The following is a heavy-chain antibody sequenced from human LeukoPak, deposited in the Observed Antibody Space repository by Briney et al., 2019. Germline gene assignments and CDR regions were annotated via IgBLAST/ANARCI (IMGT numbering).Heavy chain of an antibody. CDR2: ISYSGST. Sequence: SETLSLTCTVSGGSISSYYWSWIRQPPGKGLEWIGYISYSGSTNYNPSLKSRVTISLDTSKNQFSLKLSSATAADTAVYYCAGHHPRNTVDFWGQGTLVTVSS. CDR3: AGHHPRNTVDF. J-gene: IGHJ4*02. V-gene: IGHV4-59*08. CDR1: GGSISSYY. D-gene: IGHD2/OR15-2a*01.